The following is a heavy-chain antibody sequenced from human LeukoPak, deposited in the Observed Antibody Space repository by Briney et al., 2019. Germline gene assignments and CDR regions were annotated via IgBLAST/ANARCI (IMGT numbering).Heavy chain of an antibody. D-gene: IGHD3-10*01. CDR1: GFTFSSYS. Sequence: GGSLRLSCAASGFTFSSYSMNWVRQAPGKGLEWVSSISSSSSYIYYAGSVKGRFTISRDNAKNSLYLQMNSLRAEDTAVYYCARDSDYYGSGSYFFTPNFDYWGQGTLVTVSS. J-gene: IGHJ4*02. CDR3: ARDSDYYGSGSYFFTPNFDY. CDR2: ISSSSSYI. V-gene: IGHV3-21*01.